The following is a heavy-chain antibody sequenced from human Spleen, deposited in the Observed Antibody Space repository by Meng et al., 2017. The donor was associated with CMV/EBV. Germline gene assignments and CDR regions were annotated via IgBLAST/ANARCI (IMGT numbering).Heavy chain of an antibody. CDR3: ATVLFPLGGYYND. V-gene: IGHV1-8*03. CDR1: GLTVTRYD. CDR2: MNHNSGNT. Sequence: CKATGLTVTRYDVNWVPQPTGRGLEWMGWMNHNSGNTGYAHKFQATVTITRNTSTSTAYRELSSLRSEYTAVHHCATVLFPLGGYYNDWGQGTLVTVSS. D-gene: IGHD3-10*01. J-gene: IGHJ4*02.